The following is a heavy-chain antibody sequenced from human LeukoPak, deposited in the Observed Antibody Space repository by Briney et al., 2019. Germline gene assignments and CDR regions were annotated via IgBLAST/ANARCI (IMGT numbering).Heavy chain of an antibody. D-gene: IGHD2-15*01. CDR1: GFTFSSYS. Sequence: GGSLRLSCAASGFTFSSYSMNWVRQAPGKGLEWVSSISSSSSYIYYADSAKGRFTISRDNAKNSLYLQMNSLRAEDTAVYYCARVVVVAATRGGFDYWGQGTLVTVSS. V-gene: IGHV3-21*01. CDR2: ISSSSSYI. CDR3: ARVVVVAATRGGFDY. J-gene: IGHJ4*02.